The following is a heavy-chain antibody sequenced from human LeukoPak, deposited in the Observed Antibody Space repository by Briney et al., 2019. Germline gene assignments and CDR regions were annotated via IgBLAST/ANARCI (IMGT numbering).Heavy chain of an antibody. Sequence: GGSLRLSCAASGFTFSSYGMHWVRQAPDKGLEWVAVISYDGSNKYYADSVKGRFTISRDNSKNTLYLQMNSLRAEDTAVYYCAKDNSSGFDYWGQGTLVTVSS. J-gene: IGHJ4*02. V-gene: IGHV3-30*18. CDR3: AKDNSSGFDY. CDR2: ISYDGSNK. CDR1: GFTFSSYG. D-gene: IGHD6-19*01.